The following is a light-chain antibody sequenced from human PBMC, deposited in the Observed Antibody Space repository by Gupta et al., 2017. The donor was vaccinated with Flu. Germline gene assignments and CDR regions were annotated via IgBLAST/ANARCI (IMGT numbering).Light chain of an antibody. CDR1: PDISNW. J-gene: IGKJ2*01. V-gene: IGKV1-12*01. CDR2: IAS. CDR3: HQASGFGRT. Sequence: PSSASAAEADRVTISMRASPDISNWLGWYQQKPGRAAKLLISIASRAESGVPPTMSSSGSSADLNLIITSRQPEDFVTYYSHQASGFGRTFGQGTKVEIK.